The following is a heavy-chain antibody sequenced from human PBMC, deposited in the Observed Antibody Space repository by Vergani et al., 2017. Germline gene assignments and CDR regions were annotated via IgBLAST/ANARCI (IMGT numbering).Heavy chain of an antibody. CDR3: ASHIVVVTAHFDL. V-gene: IGHV4-34*02. CDR2: INNDGHT. J-gene: IGHJ2*01. CDR1: GESFSSFY. Sequence: QVQLQQWGAGVVKPSGTLALTCAVFGESFSSFYWSWIRQPPGKGLEWIGEINNDGHTNYNPSLESRVTVSRDTAKNQFSLNLMSVTAADTAMYYCASHIVVVTAHFDLWGRGTLVTVSS. D-gene: IGHD2-21*02.